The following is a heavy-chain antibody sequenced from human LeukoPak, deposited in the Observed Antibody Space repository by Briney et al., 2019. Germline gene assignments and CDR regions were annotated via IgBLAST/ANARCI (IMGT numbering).Heavy chain of an antibody. CDR3: TRDTGKVDP. V-gene: IGHV6-1*01. J-gene: IGHJ5*02. CDR2: TYYRSRWYK. Sequence: EWLGRTYYRSRWYKDYAESVKSRMTINPDTSKNQFSLQLNSVSPEDTAVYYCTRDTGKVDPWGQGTLVTVSS. D-gene: IGHD1-14*01.